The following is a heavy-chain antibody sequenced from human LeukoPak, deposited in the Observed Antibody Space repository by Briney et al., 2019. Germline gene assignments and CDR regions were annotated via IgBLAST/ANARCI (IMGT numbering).Heavy chain of an antibody. CDR1: GGSFSGYY. CDR2: INHSGST. Sequence: SETLSLTCAVYGGSFSGYYWSWIRQPPGKGLEWIGEINHSGSTNYNPSLKSRVIISQDTSKNQFSLNLSSVTAADTAVYYCAGTVAISRYWFDPWGQGTLVTVSS. D-gene: IGHD5-24*01. CDR3: AGTVAISRYWFDP. V-gene: IGHV4-34*09. J-gene: IGHJ5*02.